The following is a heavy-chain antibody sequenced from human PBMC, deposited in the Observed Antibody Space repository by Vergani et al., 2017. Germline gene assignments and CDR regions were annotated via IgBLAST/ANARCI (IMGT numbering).Heavy chain of an antibody. CDR3: ARGESEPSITMIVVAYENFDY. D-gene: IGHD3-22*01. J-gene: IGHJ4*02. CDR1: GFTFSSYS. Sequence: EVQLVESGGGLVKPGGSLRLPCAASGFTFSSYSMNWVRQAPGKGLGWVSSISSSSSYIYYADSGKGRFTITRDNAKNSLYLQMNSLRAEDTAVYYCARGESEPSITMIVVAYENFDYWGQGTLVTVSS. V-gene: IGHV3-21*01. CDR2: ISSSSSYI.